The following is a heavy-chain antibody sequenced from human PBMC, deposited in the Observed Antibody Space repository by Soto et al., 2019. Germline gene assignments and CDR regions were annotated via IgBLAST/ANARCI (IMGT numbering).Heavy chain of an antibody. Sequence: EVQLVESGGGLVQPGGSLRLSYAASGFTFSDYWLSWVRQSPVKGLEWVANMSPNGRKRYYLDSLKGRFTISRDNAKNSLYLQMNRLSAEDTAVYFCSRDPLAFHIGGHWGQGTLVTVSS. CDR2: MSPNGRKR. CDR1: GFTFSDYW. J-gene: IGHJ4*02. V-gene: IGHV3-7*01. CDR3: SRDPLAFHIGGH. D-gene: IGHD3-3*02.